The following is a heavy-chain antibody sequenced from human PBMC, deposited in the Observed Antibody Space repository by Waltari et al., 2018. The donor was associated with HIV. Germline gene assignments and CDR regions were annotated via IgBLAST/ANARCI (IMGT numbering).Heavy chain of an antibody. CDR1: GYSISSGYY. CDR2: IYHSGSN. V-gene: IGHV4-38-2*02. D-gene: IGHD3-10*01. Sequence: QVQLQESGPGLVKPSETLSLTCTVSGYSISSGYYWGWIRQPPGKGLEWIGSIYHSGSNDYNPSLKSRVTITVDTSKNQFSLKLSSVTAADTAVYYCARGDQSYPRLWFGEFGMDVWGQGTTVTVSS. J-gene: IGHJ6*02. CDR3: ARGDQSYPRLWFGEFGMDV.